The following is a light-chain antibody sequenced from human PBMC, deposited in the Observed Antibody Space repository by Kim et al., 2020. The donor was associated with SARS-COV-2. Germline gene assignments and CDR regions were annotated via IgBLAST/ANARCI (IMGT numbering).Light chain of an antibody. CDR2: TTS. CDR1: QNISSY. CDR3: QQSHRCSLT. J-gene: IGKJ4*01. V-gene: IGKV1-6*02. Sequence: IQMTQSPSTLSASVVDRVTITCRASQNISSYLRWYQQKPGKAPKLLIYTTSNLQSGVPSRFTGSGSETEFTLTISSLQPDDFATYYCQQSHRCSLTFGRGTKADI.